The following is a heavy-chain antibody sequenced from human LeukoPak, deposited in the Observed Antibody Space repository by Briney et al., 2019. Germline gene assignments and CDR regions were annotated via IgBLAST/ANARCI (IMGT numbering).Heavy chain of an antibody. CDR1: GFTFRSYS. V-gene: IGHV3-21*01. D-gene: IGHD5-24*01. J-gene: IGHJ4*02. Sequence: GGSLRLSCAASGFTFRSYSMNWVRQAPGKGLEWVSSISSSSSYIYYADSVKGRFTISRDNAKNSLYLQMNSLRAEDTAVYYCAREDGYNCFDYWGQGTLVTVSS. CDR2: ISSSSSYI. CDR3: AREDGYNCFDY.